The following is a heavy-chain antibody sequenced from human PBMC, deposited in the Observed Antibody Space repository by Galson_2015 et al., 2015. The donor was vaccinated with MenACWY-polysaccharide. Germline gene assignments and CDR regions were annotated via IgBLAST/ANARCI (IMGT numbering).Heavy chain of an antibody. CDR2: ISSSGSTI. D-gene: IGHD3-3*01. J-gene: IGHJ4*02. V-gene: IGHV3-11*01. CDR3: AREAEWLGHSLHFDY. Sequence: SLRLSCAASGFTFSDYYMSWIRQAPGKGLEWVSYISSSGSTIYYADSVKGRFTISRDNAKNSLYLQMNSLRAEDTAVYYCAREAEWLGHSLHFDYWGQGTLVTVSS. CDR1: GFTFSDYY.